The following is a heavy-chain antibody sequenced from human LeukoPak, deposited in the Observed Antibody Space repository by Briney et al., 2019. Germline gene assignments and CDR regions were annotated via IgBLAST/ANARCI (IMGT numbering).Heavy chain of an antibody. CDR1: GFTFSSYA. CDR3: ARDAVRQETQNIPPGY. V-gene: IGHV3-30*04. J-gene: IGHJ4*02. D-gene: IGHD2/OR15-2a*01. CDR2: ISYDGSNK. Sequence: VLLGGSLRLSCAASGFTFSSYAMHWVRQAPGKGLEWVAVISYDGSNKYYADSVKGRFTISRDNSKNTLYLQMNSLRAEDTAVYYCARDAVRQETQNIPPGYWGQGTLVTVSS.